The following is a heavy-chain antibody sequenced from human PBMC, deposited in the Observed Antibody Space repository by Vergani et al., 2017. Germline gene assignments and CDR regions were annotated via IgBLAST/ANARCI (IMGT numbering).Heavy chain of an antibody. CDR1: GFTFSSYS. V-gene: IGHV3-21*01. J-gene: IGHJ5*02. D-gene: IGHD2-15*01. CDR3: ASRVSAGGGLDT. Sequence: EVQLVESGGGLVKPGGSLRLSCAASGFTFSSYSMNWVRQAPGKGLEWVSSITSTGATINYADSVKGRFTISRDNAKKFLYLQMNNLRAEDTALYYCASRVSAGGGLDTWGQGTLVTVS. CDR2: ITSTGATI.